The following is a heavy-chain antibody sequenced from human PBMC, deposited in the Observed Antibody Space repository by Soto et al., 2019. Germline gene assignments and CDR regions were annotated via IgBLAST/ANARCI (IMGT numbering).Heavy chain of an antibody. CDR2: IWYDGSNK. J-gene: IGHJ4*02. CDR3: ARDLGGGYKMGFDY. V-gene: IGHV3-33*01. CDR1: GFTFSSYG. Sequence: GGSLRLSCAASGFTFSSYGMHWVRQAPGKGLEWVAVIWYDGSNKYYADSVKGRFTISRDNSKNTLYLQMNSLRAEDTAVYYCARDLGGGYKMGFDYWGQGTLVTVSS. D-gene: IGHD3-16*01.